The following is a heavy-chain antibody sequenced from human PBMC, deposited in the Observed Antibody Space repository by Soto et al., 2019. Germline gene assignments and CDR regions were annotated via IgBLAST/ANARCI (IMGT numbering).Heavy chain of an antibody. CDR1: GFSVSDNY. V-gene: IGHV3-66*01. CDR3: ARDPGYGRGVNFDP. D-gene: IGHD2-8*01. CDR2: IYSSGDT. J-gene: IGHJ5*02. Sequence: EVQLVESGGGLVQPGGSLRLSCAASGFSVSDNYMSWVRQAQGKGLEWISVIYSSGDTYYADSVKGRLTISRDNSRNTLYLQINDLRVEDTAIYYCARDPGYGRGVNFDPWGQGIPVTVSS.